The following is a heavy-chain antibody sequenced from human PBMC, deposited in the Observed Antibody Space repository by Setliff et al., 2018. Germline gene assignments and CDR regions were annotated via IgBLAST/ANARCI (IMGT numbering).Heavy chain of an antibody. Sequence: PSETLSLTCTVSGGSISSYYWSWIRQPAGKGLEWIGHIYIGGSANYNPSLKSRVTMSIDTSRNQFSLKLNSVTATDTAVYYCARWTYGSGTGWGQGTLVTVSS. CDR2: IYIGGSA. D-gene: IGHD6-19*01. V-gene: IGHV4-4*07. CDR3: ARWTYGSGTG. CDR1: GGSISSYY. J-gene: IGHJ4*02.